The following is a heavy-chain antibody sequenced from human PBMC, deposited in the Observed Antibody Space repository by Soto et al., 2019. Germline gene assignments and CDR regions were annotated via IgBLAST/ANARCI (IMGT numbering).Heavy chain of an antibody. Sequence: SETLSLTCTVSGGSISSGDYYWSWIRQPPGKGLEGIGYIYYSGSTYYNPSLKSRVTISVDTSKNQFSLKLSSVTAADTAVYYCVRHTCPDCYSIGYWGRGTLVTVSS. J-gene: IGHJ4*02. V-gene: IGHV4-30-4*01. CDR3: VRHTCPDCYSIGY. D-gene: IGHD2-21*02. CDR2: IYYSGST. CDR1: GGSISSGDYY.